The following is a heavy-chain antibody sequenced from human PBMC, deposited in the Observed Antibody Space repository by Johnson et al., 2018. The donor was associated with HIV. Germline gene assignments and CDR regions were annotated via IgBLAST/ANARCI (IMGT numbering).Heavy chain of an antibody. D-gene: IGHD6-13*01. CDR1: GFTFCSYA. Sequence: QMLLVESGGGVVQPGRSLRLSFAASGFTFCSYAMHWVRQAPGKGLEWVAVISYDGSNKYYADSVKGLFTISRDNSKNTLYLQMNSLRAEDTAVYYCARDGGYSSSWYKYAFDIWGQGTMVIVSS. J-gene: IGHJ3*02. CDR2: ISYDGSNK. V-gene: IGHV3-30*04. CDR3: ARDGGYSSSWYKYAFDI.